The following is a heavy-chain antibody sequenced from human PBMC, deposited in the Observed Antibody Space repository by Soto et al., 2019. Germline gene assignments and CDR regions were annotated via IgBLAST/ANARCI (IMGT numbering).Heavy chain of an antibody. CDR3: AKGAIEYSAAVEN. Sequence: EVHLLESGGGLVQPGGSLRLSCAASGFSFNSYDLVWFRQAPGKGLEWVSVISARGGSSFFADSVKGRFTISRDLSKNLLSLEMNSLRADYTAIYFCAKGAIEYSAAVENWGQGTVVLVSS. V-gene: IGHV3-23*01. D-gene: IGHD5-12*01. CDR2: ISARGGSS. CDR1: GFSFNSYD. J-gene: IGHJ4*02.